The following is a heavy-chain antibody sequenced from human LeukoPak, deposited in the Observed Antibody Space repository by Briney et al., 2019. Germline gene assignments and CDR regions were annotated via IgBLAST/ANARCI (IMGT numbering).Heavy chain of an antibody. CDR2: IYYSGST. Sequence: SETLSLSCTVSGGSISSSSYYWGWIREPPGKGLEWIGSIYYSGSTYYNPSLKSRVTISVDTSKNQFSLKLSSVTAADTAVYYCARPQSDAFDIWGQGTMVTVSS. V-gene: IGHV4-39*01. CDR1: GGSISSSSYY. CDR3: ARPQSDAFDI. J-gene: IGHJ3*02.